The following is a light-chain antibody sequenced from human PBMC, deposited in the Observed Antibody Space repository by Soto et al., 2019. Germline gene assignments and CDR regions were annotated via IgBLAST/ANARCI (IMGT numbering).Light chain of an antibody. J-gene: IGKJ4*01. CDR1: RNINRE. CDR2: GAS. Sequence: EIVMTQSPATLSVSPGERATLSCRASRNINRELAWYQQKPGQAPRLLISGASTRATGIPARFIGSGSGTEFTLTICSLQSEAFAVYYCQLYYDYPPLIFGGGTKVEIK. V-gene: IGKV3-15*01. CDR3: QLYYDYPPLI.